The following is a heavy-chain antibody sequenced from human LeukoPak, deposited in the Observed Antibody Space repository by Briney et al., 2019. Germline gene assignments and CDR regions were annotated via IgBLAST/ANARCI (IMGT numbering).Heavy chain of an antibody. CDR3: AKDRERYCSSTTCGYYYYMDV. V-gene: IGHV3-53*01. Sequence: GGSLRLSCAASGFTVSSNYMSWVRQAPGKGLEWVSVIYSGGSTYYADSVKGRFTISRDNSKNTLYLQMNSLRAEDTAVYFCAKDRERYCSSTTCGYYYYMDVWGKGTTVTVSS. D-gene: IGHD2-2*01. CDR2: IYSGGST. J-gene: IGHJ6*03. CDR1: GFTVSSNY.